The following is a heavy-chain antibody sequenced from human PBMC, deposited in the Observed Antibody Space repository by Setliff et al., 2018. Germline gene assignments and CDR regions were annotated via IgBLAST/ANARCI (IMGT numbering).Heavy chain of an antibody. CDR1: GYILNSYG. D-gene: IGHD2-15*01. Sequence: ASVKVSCKASGYILNSYGVSWVRRAPGQGLEWMGWISSYNNDVTNYLQRFQGRVTMTTDTSTSAAYMELRSLRSDDTAVYYCAISSLSICSGGTCPNAFDVWGQGTMVTVSS. CDR2: ISSYNNDVT. J-gene: IGHJ3*01. V-gene: IGHV1-18*01. CDR3: AISSLSICSGGTCPNAFDV.